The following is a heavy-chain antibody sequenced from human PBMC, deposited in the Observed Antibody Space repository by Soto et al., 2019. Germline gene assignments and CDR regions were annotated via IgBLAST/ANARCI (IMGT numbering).Heavy chain of an antibody. CDR1: GFTFSSYS. Sequence: VGSLRLSCAASGFTFSSYSMNWVRQAPGKGLEWVSSISSSSSYIYYADSVKGRFTISRDNAKKSLYLQMNSLRAEDTAVYYCARGNSNYNYYYYGMDVWGQGTTVTVYS. D-gene: IGHD4-4*01. J-gene: IGHJ6*02. CDR2: ISSSSSYI. V-gene: IGHV3-21*01. CDR3: ARGNSNYNYYYYGMDV.